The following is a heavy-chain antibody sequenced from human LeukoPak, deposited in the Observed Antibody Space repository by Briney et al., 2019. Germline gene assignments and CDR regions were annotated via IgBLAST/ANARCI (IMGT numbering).Heavy chain of an antibody. CDR1: GFTFSSYG. D-gene: IGHD2-15*01. V-gene: IGHV3-30*02. J-gene: IGHJ4*02. Sequence: PGGSLRLSCAASGFTFSSYGMHWVRQAPGKGLEWVAFIRYDGSNKYYADSVKGRFTISRDNSKNTLYLQMNSLRAEDTAVYYCAKDHVVGAQYYFDYWGQGTLVTVSS. CDR3: AKDHVVGAQYYFDY. CDR2: IRYDGSNK.